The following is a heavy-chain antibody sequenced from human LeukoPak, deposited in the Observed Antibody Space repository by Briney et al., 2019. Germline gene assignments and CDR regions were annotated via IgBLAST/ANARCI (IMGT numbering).Heavy chain of an antibody. CDR2: INHSGST. CDR3: AREVPGYSYGYGRMDV. V-gene: IGHV4-34*01. Sequence: SETLSLTCAVYGGSLSGYYWSWIRQPPGKGLEWIGEINHSGSTNYNPSLKSRVTISVDTSKNQFSLKLSSVTAADTAVYYCAREVPGYSYGYGRMDVWGQGTTVTVSS. CDR1: GGSLSGYY. J-gene: IGHJ6*02. D-gene: IGHD5-18*01.